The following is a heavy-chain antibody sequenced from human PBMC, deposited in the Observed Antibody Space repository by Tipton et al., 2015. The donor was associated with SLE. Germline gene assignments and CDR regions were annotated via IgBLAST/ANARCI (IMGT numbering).Heavy chain of an antibody. J-gene: IGHJ3*02. CDR3: ARYCSGGSCYHDAFDI. CDR2: IKHSGST. CDR1: GGSFSGYY. V-gene: IGHV4-34*01. D-gene: IGHD2-15*01. Sequence: TLSLTCAVYGGSFSGYYWSWIRQPPGKGLEWIGEIKHSGSTNYNPSLKSRVTISVDTSKNQFSLKLTSVTAADTAVYYCARYCSGGSCYHDAFDIWGQGTMVTVSS.